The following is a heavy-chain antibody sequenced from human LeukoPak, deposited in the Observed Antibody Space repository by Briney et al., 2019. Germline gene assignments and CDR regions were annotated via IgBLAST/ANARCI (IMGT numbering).Heavy chain of an antibody. CDR1: GYTFTGYY. CDR2: INPNSGGT. J-gene: IGHJ6*03. Sequence: GASVKVSCKASGYTFTGYYMHWVRQAPGQGLEWMGWINPNSGGTNYAQKFQGRVTMTSDTSISTAYMELSRLRSDDTALYYCARVAARADYYYYMDVWGKGTTVTVSS. CDR3: ARVAARADYYYYMDV. D-gene: IGHD6-6*01. V-gene: IGHV1-2*02.